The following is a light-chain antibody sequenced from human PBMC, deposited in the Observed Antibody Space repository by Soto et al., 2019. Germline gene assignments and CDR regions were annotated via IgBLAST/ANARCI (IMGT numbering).Light chain of an antibody. J-gene: IGLJ1*01. Sequence: QSALTQPPSASGSPGQSVTISCTGTSSDVGGYNYVSWYQQYPGKVPKLMVYEVNKRPSGVPDRVSGSKSGNTAARTVSGLQGEEEADYDCTSYAGGNNGFGTGTKVTGL. CDR1: SSDVGGYNY. V-gene: IGLV2-8*01. CDR2: EVN. CDR3: TSYAGGNNG.